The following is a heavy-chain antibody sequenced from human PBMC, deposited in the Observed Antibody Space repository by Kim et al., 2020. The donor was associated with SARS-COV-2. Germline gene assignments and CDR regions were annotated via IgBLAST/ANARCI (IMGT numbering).Heavy chain of an antibody. CDR1: GGSISSSSYY. CDR2: IYYSGST. J-gene: IGHJ6*02. V-gene: IGHV4-39*01. D-gene: IGHD3-3*01. CDR3: ARQPVDFWSGNLIANYYYYGMDV. Sequence: SETLSLTCTVSGGSISSSSYYWGWIRQPPGKGLEWIGSIYYSGSTYYNPSLKSRVTISVDTSKNQFSLKLSSVTAADTAVYYCARQPVDFWSGNLIANYYYYGMDVWGQGTTVTVSS.